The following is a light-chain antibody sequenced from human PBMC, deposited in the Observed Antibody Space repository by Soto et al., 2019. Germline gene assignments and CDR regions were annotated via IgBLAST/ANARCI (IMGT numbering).Light chain of an antibody. J-gene: IGKJ4*01. CDR1: QSVSSY. CDR2: DAS. CDR3: QQRSNWPGT. Sequence: EIVLTQSPATLSLSPGERDTLSCRASQSVSSYLAWYQQKPGQAPRLLIYDASNRATGIPARFSGSGSGTDFTLTISSLEPEDFAVYYCQQRSNWPGTFGGGTKVEIK. V-gene: IGKV3-11*01.